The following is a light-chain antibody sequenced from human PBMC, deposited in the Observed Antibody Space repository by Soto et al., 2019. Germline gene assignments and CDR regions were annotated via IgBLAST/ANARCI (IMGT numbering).Light chain of an antibody. J-gene: IGKJ4*01. CDR3: QQYDNWPLT. CDR1: QSVNSH. Sequence: EIVMTQSPVTLSVSPGDRATLSCRASQSVNSHLAWYQQKPGQAPRLLIYGASTRATVVPARFSGSGSGTEFTLTSSSLQYEDFAVYYCQQYDNWPLTFGGGTKVEIK. CDR2: GAS. V-gene: IGKV3-15*01.